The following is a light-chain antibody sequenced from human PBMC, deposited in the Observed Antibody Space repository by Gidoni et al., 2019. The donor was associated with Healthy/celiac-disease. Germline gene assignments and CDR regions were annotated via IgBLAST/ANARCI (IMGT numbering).Light chain of an antibody. CDR1: QSVSSN. CDR3: QQYNNWPPWT. V-gene: IGKV3-15*01. Sequence: EIVMTQSPATLSLSPGERATLSCRASQSVSSNLAWYQQKPGQAPRLLIYGPSTRATGIPARFSGSGSGTEFTLTISSLQSEDFAVYYCQQYNNWPPWTFGQGTKVEIK. CDR2: GPS. J-gene: IGKJ1*01.